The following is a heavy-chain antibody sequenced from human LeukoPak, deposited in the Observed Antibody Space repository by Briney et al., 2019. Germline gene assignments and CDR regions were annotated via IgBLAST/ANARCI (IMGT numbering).Heavy chain of an antibody. CDR3: ARDRPYCSSTSCYSSWFDL. CDR2: IIPIFGTA. D-gene: IGHD2-2*01. V-gene: IGHV1-69*05. J-gene: IGHJ5*02. Sequence: ASVKVSCKASGGTFTSYAISWVRQAPGQGLEWMGGIIPIFGTANYAQKFQGRVTITTDESTSTAYMELSSLRSEDTAVYYCARDRPYCSSTSCYSSWFDLWGQGTLVTVSS. CDR1: GGTFTSYA.